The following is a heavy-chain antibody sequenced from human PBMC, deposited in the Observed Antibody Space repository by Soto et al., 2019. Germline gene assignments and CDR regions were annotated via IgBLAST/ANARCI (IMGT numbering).Heavy chain of an antibody. CDR2: INSDGSST. CDR3: ARIGFDYYDSSDLKYGMDV. J-gene: IGHJ6*02. Sequence: GGSLRLSCAASGFTFSSYWMHWVRQGPGKGLVWVSHINSDGSSTTYADSVKGRFTISRDNAKNTLYLKMNSLRAEDTAVYYCARIGFDYYDSSDLKYGMDVWGQGTTVTVSS. CDR1: GFTFSSYW. V-gene: IGHV3-74*01. D-gene: IGHD3-22*01.